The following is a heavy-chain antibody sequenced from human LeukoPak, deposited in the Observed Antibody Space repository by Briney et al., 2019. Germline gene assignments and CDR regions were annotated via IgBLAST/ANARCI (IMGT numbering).Heavy chain of an antibody. D-gene: IGHD4-17*01. CDR2: INSDGSTT. CDR1: GSTFSSYW. V-gene: IGHV3-74*01. Sequence: GRSLTLLCAAAGSTFSSYWTRCVRQARRRWRVLVVRINSDGSTTNYAHSVKGRFTKSRDNAKNTLFLQMNSLRAEDTAVYYCARLESSSTYGPYFDLWGQGTLVTVSS. J-gene: IGHJ4*02. CDR3: ARLESSSTYGPYFDL.